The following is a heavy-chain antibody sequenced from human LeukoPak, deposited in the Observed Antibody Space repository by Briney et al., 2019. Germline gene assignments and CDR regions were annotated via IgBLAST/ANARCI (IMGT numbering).Heavy chain of an antibody. CDR3: ARLGLRVDY. D-gene: IGHD5-12*01. CDR2: INHSGST. CDR1: GYSISSGYY. J-gene: IGHJ4*02. Sequence: SETLSLTCTISGYSISSGYYWSWIRQPPGKGLEWIGEINHSGSTNYNPSLKSRVTISVDTSKNQFSLKLSSVTAADTAVYYCARLGLRVDYWGQGTLVTVSS. V-gene: IGHV4-38-2*02.